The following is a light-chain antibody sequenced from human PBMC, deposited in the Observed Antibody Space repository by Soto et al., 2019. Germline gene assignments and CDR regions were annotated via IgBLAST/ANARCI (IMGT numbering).Light chain of an antibody. V-gene: IGLV1-40*01. CDR2: GNS. CDR3: QSYDSRLSPEV. Sequence: QSVLTQPPSVSGAPGQRVTISCTGSSSNIGAGYDVHWYQQLPGTAPKLLIYGNSNRPSGVPDRFSGSKSGTSASLAITGIQAYDGAEYYCQSYDSRLSPEVFGGGTKDTVL. J-gene: IGLJ2*01. CDR1: SSNIGAGYD.